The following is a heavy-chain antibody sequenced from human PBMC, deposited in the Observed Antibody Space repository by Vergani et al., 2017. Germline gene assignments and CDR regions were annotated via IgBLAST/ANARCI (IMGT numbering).Heavy chain of an antibody. V-gene: IGHV3-21*01. CDR1: GFTFSSYS. CDR3: AREAVYYSGSHYYYYYMDV. D-gene: IGHD3-22*01. J-gene: IGHJ6*03. CDR2: ISSSSSYI. Sequence: EVQLLESGGGLVKPGGSLRLSCAASGFTFSSYSMKWVRQAPGKGLEWVSSISSSSSYIYYADSVKGRFTISRDNSKNSLYLQMNSLRSEDTAVYYCAREAVYYSGSHYYYYYMDVWGKGTTVTVSS.